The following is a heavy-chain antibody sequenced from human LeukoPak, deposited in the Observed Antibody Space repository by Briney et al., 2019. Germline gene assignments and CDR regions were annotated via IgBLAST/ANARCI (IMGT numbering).Heavy chain of an antibody. CDR3: ARRGSSGWYGGGYFDY. D-gene: IGHD6-19*01. CDR1: GYSFTSYW. V-gene: IGHV5-51*01. CDR2: IYPGDSDT. J-gene: IGHJ4*02. Sequence: GESLKISCKGSGYSFTSYWIGWVRPMPGKGLEWMGIIYPGDSDTRYSPSFQGQVTISADKSISTAYLQWSSLKASDTAMYYCARRGSSGWYGGGYFDYWGQGTLVTVSS.